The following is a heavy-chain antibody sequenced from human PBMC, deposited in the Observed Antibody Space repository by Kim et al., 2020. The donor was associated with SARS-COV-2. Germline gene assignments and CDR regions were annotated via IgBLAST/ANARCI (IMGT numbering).Heavy chain of an antibody. D-gene: IGHD3-22*01. CDR3: ARVYSSGYYDGQYYFDY. CDR2: IYYSGST. Sequence: SETLSLTCTVSGGSISSYYWSWIRQPPGKGLEWIGYIYYSGSTNYNPSLKSRVTISVDTSKNQFSLKLSSVTAADTAVYYCARVYSSGYYDGQYYFDYWGQGTLVTVSS. J-gene: IGHJ4*02. V-gene: IGHV4-59*01. CDR1: GGSISSYY.